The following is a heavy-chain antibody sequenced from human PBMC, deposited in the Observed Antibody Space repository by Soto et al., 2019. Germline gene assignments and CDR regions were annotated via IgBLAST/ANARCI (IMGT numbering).Heavy chain of an antibody. CDR2: IYYSGST. CDR3: ARVEFRLGELSLKRHRWFDP. Sequence: SETLSLTCTVSGGSISSYYWSWIRQPPGKGLEWIGYIYYSGSTNYNPSLKSRVTISRDNAKNSLYLQMNSLRAEDTAVYYCARVEFRLGELSLKRHRWFDPWGQGTLVTVSS. J-gene: IGHJ5*02. CDR1: GGSISSYY. D-gene: IGHD3-16*02. V-gene: IGHV4-59*12.